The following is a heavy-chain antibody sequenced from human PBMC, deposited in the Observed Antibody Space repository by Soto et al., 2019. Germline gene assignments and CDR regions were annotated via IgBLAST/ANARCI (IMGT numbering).Heavy chain of an antibody. J-gene: IGHJ4*01. Sequence: GGSLRLSCAASGFTLSSYAMSWVRQAPGKGLEWVSAINPSSSFAYYADSVKGRFTISRDNSKNTLSLQMNSLRAEDTAIYYCAKGSASARPYYFDYWGHGTLVTVSS. V-gene: IGHV3-23*01. CDR1: GFTLSSYA. D-gene: IGHD6-6*01. CDR3: AKGSASARPYYFDY. CDR2: INPSSSFA.